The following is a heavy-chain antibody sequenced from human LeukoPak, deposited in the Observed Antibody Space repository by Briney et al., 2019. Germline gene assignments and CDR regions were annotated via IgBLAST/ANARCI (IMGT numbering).Heavy chain of an antibody. CDR2: IKQDGSEK. CDR3: AREWQGGIAAAGTRIEGDY. CDR1: GFTFSDYY. V-gene: IGHV3-7*01. Sequence: GGSLRLSCLASGFTFSDYYMSWVRQVPGKGLEWVANIKQDGSEKNYVDSVKGRFTISRDNAENSLFLQMNSLRVEDTAVYYCAREWQGGIAAAGTRIEGDYWGQGTLVAVSS. D-gene: IGHD6-13*01. J-gene: IGHJ4*02.